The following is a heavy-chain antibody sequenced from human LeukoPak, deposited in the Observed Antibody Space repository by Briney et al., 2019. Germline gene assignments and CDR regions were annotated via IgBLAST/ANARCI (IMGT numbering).Heavy chain of an antibody. D-gene: IGHD6-19*01. J-gene: IGHJ4*02. CDR3: ARTPSVSSGWYGGYYFDY. Sequence: GGSLRLSCAASGFTFSSYWMSWVRQAPGKGLEWVANIKQDGSEKYYVDSVKGRFTISRDNAKNSLYLQMNSLRAEDTAVYYCARTPSVSSGWYGGYYFDYWGQGALVTVSS. CDR1: GFTFSSYW. CDR2: IKQDGSEK. V-gene: IGHV3-7*01.